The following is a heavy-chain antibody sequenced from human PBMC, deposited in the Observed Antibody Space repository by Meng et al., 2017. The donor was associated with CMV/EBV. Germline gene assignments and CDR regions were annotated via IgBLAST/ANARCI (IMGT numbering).Heavy chain of an antibody. CDR2: INPSGGST. CDR1: GYTFTSYY. D-gene: IGHD4-17*01. V-gene: IGHV1-46*01. J-gene: IGHJ6*02. CDR3: AREKANIEDYGDPYYYYGMDV. Sequence: ASVKVSCKAFGYTFTSYYMHWVRQAPGQGLEWMGIINPSGGSTSYAQKFQGRVTMTRDTSTSTVYMELSSLRSEDTAVYYCAREKANIEDYGDPYYYYGMDVWGQGTTVTVSS.